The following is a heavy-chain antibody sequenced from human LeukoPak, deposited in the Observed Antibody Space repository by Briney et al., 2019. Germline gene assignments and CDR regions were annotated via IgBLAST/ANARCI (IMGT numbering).Heavy chain of an antibody. Sequence: PSETLSLTCTVSGYSISSGYYWSWIRQPPGKGLEWIGYIYYSGSTNYNPSLKSRVTISVDTSKNQFSLKLSSVTAADTAVYYCARFGMYSSSWPRHPVYNWFDPWGQGTLVTVSS. D-gene: IGHD6-13*01. CDR2: IYYSGST. CDR1: GYSISSGYY. J-gene: IGHJ5*02. V-gene: IGHV4-61*01. CDR3: ARFGMYSSSWPRHPVYNWFDP.